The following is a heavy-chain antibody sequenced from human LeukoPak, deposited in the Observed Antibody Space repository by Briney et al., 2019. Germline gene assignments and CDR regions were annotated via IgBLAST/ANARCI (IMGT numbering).Heavy chain of an antibody. CDR2: IYSGGPT. CDR3: ARRTGSSWALDY. D-gene: IGHD6-13*01. Sequence: GGSLRLSCAASGFTVSNNYMSWVRQAPGKGLEWVSVIYSGGPTYYADSVRGRFTISRDNSKNTLYLQMNSLRAEDTAVYFCARRTGSSWALDYWGQGTPVTVSS. V-gene: IGHV3-53*01. J-gene: IGHJ4*02. CDR1: GFTVSNNY.